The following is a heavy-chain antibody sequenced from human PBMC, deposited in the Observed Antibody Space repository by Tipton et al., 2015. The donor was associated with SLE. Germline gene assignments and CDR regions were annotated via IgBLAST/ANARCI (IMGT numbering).Heavy chain of an antibody. V-gene: IGHV4-34*01. Sequence: TLSLTCAVYGGSFSGYYWSWIRQPPGKGLEWIGEINHSGSTNYNPSPKSRVTISVDTSKNQFSLKLSSVTAADTAVYYCARLGTLVRAIVGYYFDYWGQGTLVTVSS. CDR1: GGSFSGYY. CDR3: ARLGTLVRAIVGYYFDY. D-gene: IGHD3-10*01. CDR2: INHSGST. J-gene: IGHJ4*02.